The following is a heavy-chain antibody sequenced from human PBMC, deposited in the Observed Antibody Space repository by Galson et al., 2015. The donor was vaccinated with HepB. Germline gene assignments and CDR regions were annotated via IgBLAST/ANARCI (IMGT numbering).Heavy chain of an antibody. V-gene: IGHV3-48*03. D-gene: IGHD2-8*01. CDR3: ASTGGHGRFYYYGMDV. CDR1: GFTFGSYE. CDR2: ISSSGSTI. Sequence: SLRLSCAASGFTFGSYEMNWVRQAPGKGLEWVSYISSSGSTIYYADSVKGRFTISRDNAKNSLYLQMNSLRAEDTAVYYCASTGGHGRFYYYGMDVWGQGTTVTVSS. J-gene: IGHJ6*02.